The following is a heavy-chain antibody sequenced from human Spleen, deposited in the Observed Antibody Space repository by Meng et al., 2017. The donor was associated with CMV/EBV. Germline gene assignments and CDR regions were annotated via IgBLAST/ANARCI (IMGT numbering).Heavy chain of an antibody. CDR3: AKNIGGSYQLYYFDY. Sequence: GESLKISCAASGFAFSTYSMNWVRQTPGKGLEWVSYISSSSSTIYYADSVKGRFTISRDNAKNSLYLQMNSLRAEDTALYYCAKNIGGSYQLYYFDYWGQGTLVTVSS. CDR1: GFAFSTYS. CDR2: ISSSSSTI. D-gene: IGHD1-26*01. J-gene: IGHJ4*02. V-gene: IGHV3-48*04.